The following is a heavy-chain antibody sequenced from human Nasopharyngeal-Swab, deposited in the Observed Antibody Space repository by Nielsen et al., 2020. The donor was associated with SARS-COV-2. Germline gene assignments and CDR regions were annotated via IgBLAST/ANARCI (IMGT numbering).Heavy chain of an antibody. CDR3: ARGGYSSGWVVY. CDR2: IYHSGST. D-gene: IGHD6-19*01. J-gene: IGHJ4*02. Sequence: GSLRLSCTVSGYSISSGSYWGWIRQPPGKGREWIGSIYHSGSTYYNPSLKSRVTISVDTSKNQFSLKLSSVTAADTAVYYCARGGYSSGWVVYWGQGTLVTVSS. V-gene: IGHV4-38-2*02. CDR1: GYSISSGSY.